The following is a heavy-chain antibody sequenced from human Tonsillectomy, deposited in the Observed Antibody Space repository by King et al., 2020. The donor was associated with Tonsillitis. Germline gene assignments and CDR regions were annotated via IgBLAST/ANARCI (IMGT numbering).Heavy chain of an antibody. Sequence: VQLVESGGGLVKPGGSLRLSCEASGFSFSDYYMSWIRQAPGKGLEWVSYISSSDTTIYYADSVKGRFTISRDNAKNSLYLQMQRLRAEDTAVYYCASGFWSGSGFEHWGQGTLVTVSS. J-gene: IGHJ4*02. V-gene: IGHV3-11*01. CDR1: GFSFSDYY. CDR3: ASGFWSGSGFEH. CDR2: ISSSDTTI. D-gene: IGHD3-3*01.